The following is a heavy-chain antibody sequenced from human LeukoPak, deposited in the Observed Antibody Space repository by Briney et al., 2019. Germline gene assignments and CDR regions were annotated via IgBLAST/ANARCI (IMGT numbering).Heavy chain of an antibody. V-gene: IGHV1-69*05. J-gene: IGHJ4*02. D-gene: IGHD3-22*01. Sequence: SVKVSREASGGTFSSYAISWVRQAPGQGLEWMGGIIPIFGTANYAQKFQGRVTITTDESTSTAYMELSSLRSEDTAVYYCARDVSSGYYYDLDYWGQGTLVTVSS. CDR2: IIPIFGTA. CDR1: GGTFSSYA. CDR3: ARDVSSGYYYDLDY.